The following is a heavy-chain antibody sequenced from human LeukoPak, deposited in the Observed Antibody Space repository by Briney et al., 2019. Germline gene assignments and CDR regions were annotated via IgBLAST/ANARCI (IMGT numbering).Heavy chain of an antibody. CDR3: ARAPSRSYGRYFDY. V-gene: IGHV3-33*01. CDR1: GFTFSSYG. D-gene: IGHD5-18*01. J-gene: IGHJ4*02. CDR2: IWYDGSNK. Sequence: GGSLRLSCAASGFTFSSYGMHWVRQAPGKGLEWVAVIWYDGSNKYYADSVKGRFTISGDNSKNTLYLQMNSLRAEDTAVYYCARAPSRSYGRYFDYWGQGTLVTVSS.